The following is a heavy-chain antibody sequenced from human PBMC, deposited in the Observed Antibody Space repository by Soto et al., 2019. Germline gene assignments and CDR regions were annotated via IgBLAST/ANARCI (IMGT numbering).Heavy chain of an antibody. CDR3: ARESPYGEYGMDV. CDR2: IWYDGSNK. CDR1: GFTFSSYG. D-gene: IGHD3-10*01. V-gene: IGHV3-33*01. Sequence: PGGSLRLSFSVSGFTFSSYGMHWVLQAPCKGLEWVAFIWYDGSNKYYADYVKGRFTISRDNSKNTLYLQMNSLRAEDTAVYYCARESPYGEYGMDVWGQGTTVPVSS. J-gene: IGHJ6*01.